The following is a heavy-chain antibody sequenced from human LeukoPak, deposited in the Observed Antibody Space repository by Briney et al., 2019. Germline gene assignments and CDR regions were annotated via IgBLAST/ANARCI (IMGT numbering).Heavy chain of an antibody. CDR2: ITGSGDTR. J-gene: IGHJ4*02. V-gene: IGHV3-23*01. D-gene: IGHD1-26*01. CDR3: ARDGFSGSYGGSFDY. Sequence: GGSLRLSCVASGITFRNYAVTWVRQAPGKGLEWVSSITGSGDTRRYADSVKGRFTISRDNSKNTLYLQMNSLRAEDTAVYYCARDGFSGSYGGSFDYWGQGTLVPVSS. CDR1: GITFRNYA.